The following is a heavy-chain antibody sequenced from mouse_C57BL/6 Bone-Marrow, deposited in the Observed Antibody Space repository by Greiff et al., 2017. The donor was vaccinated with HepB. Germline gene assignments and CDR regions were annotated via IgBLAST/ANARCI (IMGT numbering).Heavy chain of an antibody. CDR1: GYTFTDYN. J-gene: IGHJ3*01. Sequence: EVQLQQSGPELVKPGASVKIPCKASGYTFTDYNMDWVKQSHGKSLEWIGDINPNNGGTNYNQKFKGKATLTVDKSSSTAYMELRSLTSEDTAVYYCARTEDYDRFAYWGQGTLVTVSA. D-gene: IGHD2-4*01. CDR3: ARTEDYDRFAY. CDR2: INPNNGGT. V-gene: IGHV1-18*01.